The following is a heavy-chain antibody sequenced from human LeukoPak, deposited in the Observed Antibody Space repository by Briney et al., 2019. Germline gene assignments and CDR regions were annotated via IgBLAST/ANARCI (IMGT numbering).Heavy chain of an antibody. V-gene: IGHV4-39*01. Sequence: PSETLSLICTVSGGSISSSSYYWGWLRQPPGKGVEWIGIFYCSWSAYYTPSLKSRVTISVDTSKDQSSLKLSSVTAADAAVSYCARRGAGWELPYFDYWGQGTLVTVSS. J-gene: IGHJ4*02. CDR1: GGSISSSSYY. CDR3: ARRGAGWELPYFDY. D-gene: IGHD1-26*01. CDR2: FYCSWSA.